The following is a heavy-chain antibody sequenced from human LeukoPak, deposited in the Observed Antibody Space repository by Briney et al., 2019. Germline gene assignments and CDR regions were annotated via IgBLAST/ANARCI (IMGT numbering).Heavy chain of an antibody. V-gene: IGHV3-30*03. J-gene: IGHJ6*02. D-gene: IGHD3-3*01. Sequence: AGGSLRLSCTASKFTFSNYGMQWVRQAPGKGLEWVAVISYDGSNKYYADSVKGRFTISRDNSKNTLYLQMNSLRAEDTAVYYCARDQAYDFWSGYYDYYYYGMDVWGQGTTVTVSS. CDR1: KFTFSNYG. CDR3: ARDQAYDFWSGYYDYYYYGMDV. CDR2: ISYDGSNK.